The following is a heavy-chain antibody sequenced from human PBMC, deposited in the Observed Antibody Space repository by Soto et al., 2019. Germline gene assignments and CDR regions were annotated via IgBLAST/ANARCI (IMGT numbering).Heavy chain of an antibody. D-gene: IGHD4-17*01. Sequence: QVQLVESGGGVVQPGRSLRLSCAASGFTFSSYGMHWVRQAPGKGLEWVAVIWYDGSNKYYADSVKGRFTISRDNSKNTLYLQMNSLRAEDTAVYYCARGHTVTTPHHGMDVWGQGTTVTVSS. V-gene: IGHV3-33*01. J-gene: IGHJ6*02. CDR3: ARGHTVTTPHHGMDV. CDR2: IWYDGSNK. CDR1: GFTFSSYG.